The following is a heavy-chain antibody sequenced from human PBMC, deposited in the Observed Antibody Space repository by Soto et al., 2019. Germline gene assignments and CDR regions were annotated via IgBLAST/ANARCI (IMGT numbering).Heavy chain of an antibody. J-gene: IGHJ3*01. CDR2: TSGNSGSS. V-gene: IGHV3-9*01. CDR3: TKRRSARPGFDAFDL. D-gene: IGHD3-10*01. CDR1: GFTFEDYS. Sequence: GGSLRLSCVASGFTFEDYSLHWVRQVPGKGLEWVAGTSGNSGSSGYADSVRGRFTVSRDNAKNSLFLQMSSLSPEDTALYYCTKRRSARPGFDAFDLWGQGTMVTVSS.